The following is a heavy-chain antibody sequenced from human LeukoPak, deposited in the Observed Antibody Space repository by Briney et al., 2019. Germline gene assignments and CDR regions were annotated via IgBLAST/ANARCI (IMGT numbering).Heavy chain of an antibody. Sequence: PSETLSLTCAVYGGSFSGYYWSWIRQPPGKGLECIGEIHHSGSTNYNPSLKSRVTISVDTSKNQFSLKLSSVTAADTAVYYCARFPPGRGYSYGYSQSYWGQGTLVTVSS. V-gene: IGHV4-34*01. D-gene: IGHD5-18*01. J-gene: IGHJ4*02. CDR2: IHHSGST. CDR3: ARFPPGRGYSYGYSQSY. CDR1: GGSFSGYY.